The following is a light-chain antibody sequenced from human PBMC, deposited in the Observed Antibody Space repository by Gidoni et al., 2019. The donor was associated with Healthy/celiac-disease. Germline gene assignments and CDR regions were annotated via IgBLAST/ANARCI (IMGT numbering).Light chain of an antibody. CDR1: QSVSSSY. CDR2: GAS. V-gene: IGKV3-20*01. J-gene: IGKJ1*01. Sequence: DIGLTQSPGTLSLSPGERATLSCRVSQSVSSSYLAWYQQKPGQAPRLLIYGASSRATGIPDRFSGSGSGTDFTLTISRLEPEDFAVYYCQQYGSSRWTFGQGTKVEIK. CDR3: QQYGSSRWT.